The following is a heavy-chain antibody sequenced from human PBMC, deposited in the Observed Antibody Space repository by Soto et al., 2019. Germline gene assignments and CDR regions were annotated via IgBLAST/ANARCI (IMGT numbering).Heavy chain of an antibody. Sequence: QITLNESGPTLVKPTETLTLTCTFSGFSLSTSGVGVGWIRQSPGKAPEWLALIYWDDEKRYSASLKSRLTISKDTSKNQVVLTMANFDPADTATYHCAHRVLRTVFGLVTTTAIYFDFWGQGTPVAVSS. CDR1: GFSLSTSGVG. D-gene: IGHD3-3*01. CDR3: AHRVLRTVFGLVTTTAIYFDF. V-gene: IGHV2-5*02. J-gene: IGHJ4*02. CDR2: IYWDDEK.